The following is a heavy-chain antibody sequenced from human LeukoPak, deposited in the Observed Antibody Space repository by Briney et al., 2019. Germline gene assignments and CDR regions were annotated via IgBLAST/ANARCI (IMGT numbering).Heavy chain of an antibody. CDR1: GGSFSGYY. J-gene: IGHJ4*02. CDR2: INHSGST. CDR3: ARVRLAAAGTTLQAYYFDY. Sequence: SETLSLTCAVYGGSFSGYYWSWIRQPPGKGLEWIGEINHSGSTNYNPSLKSRVTISVDTSKNQFSLKLSSVTAADTAVYYCARVRLAAAGTTLQAYYFDYWGQGTLVTVSS. V-gene: IGHV4-34*01. D-gene: IGHD6-13*01.